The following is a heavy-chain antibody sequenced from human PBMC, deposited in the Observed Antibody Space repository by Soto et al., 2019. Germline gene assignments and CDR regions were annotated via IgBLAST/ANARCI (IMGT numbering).Heavy chain of an antibody. CDR1: GGSFSGYF. CDR2: INHSGST. CDR3: ARGEWLPRSDY. V-gene: IGHV4-34*01. D-gene: IGHD3-3*01. J-gene: IGHJ4*02. Sequence: KPSETLSLTCAVYGGSFSGYFWSWIRQPPGKGLEWIGEINHSGSTNYNPSLKGRVTISIDTSENQFSLKLTSVTAADTAVYYCARGEWLPRSDYWGQGTQVTVSS.